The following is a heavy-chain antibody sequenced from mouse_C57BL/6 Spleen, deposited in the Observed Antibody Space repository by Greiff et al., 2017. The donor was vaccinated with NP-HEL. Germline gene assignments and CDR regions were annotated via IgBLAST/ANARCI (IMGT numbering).Heavy chain of an antibody. CDR1: GYTFTSYW. D-gene: IGHD2-2*01. Sequence: QVQLQQSGAELAKPGASVKLSCEASGYTFTSYWMHWVKQRPGQGLEWIGYINPSSGYTKYNQKFKDKATLTADKSSSTAYMQLSSLTYEDSAVYYCARSGYDRGYYFDYWGQGTTLTVSS. CDR2: INPSSGYT. J-gene: IGHJ2*01. CDR3: ARSGYDRGYYFDY. V-gene: IGHV1-7*01.